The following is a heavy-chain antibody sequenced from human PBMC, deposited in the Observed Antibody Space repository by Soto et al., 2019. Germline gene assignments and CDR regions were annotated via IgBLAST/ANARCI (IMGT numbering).Heavy chain of an antibody. J-gene: IGHJ2*01. D-gene: IGHD6-13*01. CDR2: IWYDGSTK. CDR1: GFTFSTYG. Sequence: QVQLVESGGGVVQPGRSLRLSCAASGFTFSTYGMHWVRQAPGKGLEWVAVIWYDGSTKYYVDSVKGRVTISRDNSKNTLDLQMNGLRAEDTAVYYCARGSSSWTWYFDLWGRGTLVTVSS. CDR3: ARGSSSWTWYFDL. V-gene: IGHV3-33*01.